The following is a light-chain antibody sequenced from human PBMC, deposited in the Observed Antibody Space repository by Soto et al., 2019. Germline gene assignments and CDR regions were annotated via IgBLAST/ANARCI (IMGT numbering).Light chain of an antibody. CDR2: WAS. V-gene: IGKV4-1*01. CDR3: QQYYITPPT. J-gene: IGKJ4*01. Sequence: DIVMTQSADSLALSLGERATINCKSSQRVFNSFNNKDYLAWYQQKPGHPPKLLIYWASTRASGVPDRFSGGGSGTDFTLTIRSLQAEDVAVYYCQQYYITPPTFGGGTKVGIK. CDR1: QRVFNSFNNKDY.